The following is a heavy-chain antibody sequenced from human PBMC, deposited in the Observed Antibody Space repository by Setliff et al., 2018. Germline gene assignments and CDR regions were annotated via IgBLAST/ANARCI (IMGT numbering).Heavy chain of an antibody. V-gene: IGHV3-64D*09. CDR1: GFTFSSYA. CDR3: VKGYCSSGSCYLGAFDI. Sequence: GGSLRLSCSASGFTFSSYAMHWVRQAPGKGLEYVSAISSNGGSTYYADSVKGRFTISRDNSKNTLYLQMSSLRAEDTAVYYCVKGYCSSGSCYLGAFDIWGQGTMVTVS. J-gene: IGHJ3*02. D-gene: IGHD2-15*01. CDR2: ISSNGGST.